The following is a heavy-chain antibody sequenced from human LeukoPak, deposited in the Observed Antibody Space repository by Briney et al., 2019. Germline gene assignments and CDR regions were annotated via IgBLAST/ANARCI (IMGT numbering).Heavy chain of an antibody. CDR1: GFTFSSYA. CDR3: ARDSKFCSGCSCFSRPYYHYYYMDV. Sequence: GRSLRLSCAASGFTFSSYAMHWVRQAPGKGLEWVAVISYDGSNKYYADSVKGRFTVSRDNSKNTLYLQVNSLRAEDTALYYCARDSKFCSGCSCFSRPYYHYYYMDVWGKGTTVTV. CDR2: ISYDGSNK. J-gene: IGHJ6*03. D-gene: IGHD2-15*01. V-gene: IGHV3-30*04.